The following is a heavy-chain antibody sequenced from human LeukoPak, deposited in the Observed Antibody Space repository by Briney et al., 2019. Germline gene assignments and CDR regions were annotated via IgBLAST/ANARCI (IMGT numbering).Heavy chain of an antibody. J-gene: IGHJ4*02. CDR2: INGSGETI. V-gene: IGHV3-48*03. Sequence: GGSLRLSCVASGFTFTSYEMNWVRQAPGKGLEWISYINGSGETIYYADSVKGRFTISRDNAENSLYLQMNSLRAEDTAVYYCAREYNEFDYWGQGTLVTVSS. CDR1: GFTFTSYE. D-gene: IGHD1-14*01. CDR3: AREYNEFDY.